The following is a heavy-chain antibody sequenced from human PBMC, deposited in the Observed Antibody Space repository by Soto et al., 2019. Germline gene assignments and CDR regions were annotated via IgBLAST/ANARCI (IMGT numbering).Heavy chain of an antibody. CDR2: IYDNRVT. CDR1: GRSITSYY. J-gene: IGHJ4*02. D-gene: IGHD3-22*01. Sequence: SETLSLTRSVSGRSITSYYWNWLRQHPGKGLEWIGYIYDNRVTSQNPSLKSRVTMSADTSQNQFSLKLTSVTGADTAVYYCARTYDSNGYANEFDSWGQGILVTVS. V-gene: IGHV4-59*12. CDR3: ARTYDSNGYANEFDS.